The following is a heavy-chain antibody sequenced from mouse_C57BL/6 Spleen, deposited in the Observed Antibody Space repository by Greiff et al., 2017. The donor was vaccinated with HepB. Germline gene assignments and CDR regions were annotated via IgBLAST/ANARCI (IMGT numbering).Heavy chain of an antibody. Sequence: VQLVESGPGLVQPSQSLSITCTVSGFSLTSYGVHWVRQSPGKGLEWLGVIWRGGSTDYNAAFMSRLSITKDNSKSQVFFKMNSLQADDTAIYYCAKNHYDEPYAMDHWGQGTSVTVSS. CDR1: GFSLTSYG. CDR2: IWRGGST. D-gene: IGHD2-3*01. V-gene: IGHV2-5*01. CDR3: AKNHYDEPYAMDH. J-gene: IGHJ4*01.